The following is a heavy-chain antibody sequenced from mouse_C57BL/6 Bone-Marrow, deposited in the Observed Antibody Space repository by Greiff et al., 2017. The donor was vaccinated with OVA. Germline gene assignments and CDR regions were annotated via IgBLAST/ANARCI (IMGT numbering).Heavy chain of an antibody. Sequence: QVQLKESGAELVRPGASVKLSCKASGYTFTHYYISWVKQRPGQGLEWIARIYPGSGNIYYNEKFKGKATLTAEKSSSTAYMQLSSLTSDDSAVYFCARSERLRDYFDYWGQGTTLTVSS. CDR2: IYPGSGNI. J-gene: IGHJ2*01. CDR1: GYTFTHYY. D-gene: IGHD2-2*01. CDR3: ARSERLRDYFDY. V-gene: IGHV1-76*01.